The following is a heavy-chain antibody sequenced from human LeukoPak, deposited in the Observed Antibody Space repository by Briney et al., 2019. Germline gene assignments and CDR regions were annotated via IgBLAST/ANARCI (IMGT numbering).Heavy chain of an antibody. D-gene: IGHD5-12*01. V-gene: IGHV3-11*03. CDR1: GFTFSDYY. CDR2: ISSSSSYT. Sequence: PGGSLRLSCAASGFTFSDYYMRWIRQAPGKGLEWVSYISSSSSYTNYADSVKGRFTISRDNAKNSLYLQMNSLRAEDTAVYYCARFVDIVATPNWFDPWGQGTLVTVSS. CDR3: ARFVDIVATPNWFDP. J-gene: IGHJ5*02.